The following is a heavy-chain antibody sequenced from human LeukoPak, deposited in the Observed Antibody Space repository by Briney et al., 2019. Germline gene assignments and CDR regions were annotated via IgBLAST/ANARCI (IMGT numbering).Heavy chain of an antibody. Sequence: SETLSLTCAVYGGSFSGYYWSWIRQPPGKGLEWIGEINHSGSTNYNPSLKSRVAISVDTSKNQFSLKLSSVTAADTAVYYCARAIPEDIVVVPAAIDWFDPWGQGTLVTVSS. CDR3: ARAIPEDIVVVPAAIDWFDP. J-gene: IGHJ5*02. D-gene: IGHD2-2*01. V-gene: IGHV4-34*01. CDR2: INHSGST. CDR1: GGSFSGYY.